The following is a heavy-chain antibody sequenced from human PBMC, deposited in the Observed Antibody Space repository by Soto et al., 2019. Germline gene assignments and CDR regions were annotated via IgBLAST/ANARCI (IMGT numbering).Heavy chain of an antibody. V-gene: IGHV3-23*05. CDR1: GFTFSDYS. J-gene: IGHJ4*02. D-gene: IGHD2-21*01. CDR2: IYGSGRGI. Sequence: GGSLRLSCAASGFTFSDYSMHWVRQAPGKGLECVSGIYGSGRGIEYADSVKGRFTISRDNSKNTVYLQMTDLRADDTAVYYCAKDAVYNDGLWLMDHWGQGTQVTVSS. CDR3: AKDAVYNDGLWLMDH.